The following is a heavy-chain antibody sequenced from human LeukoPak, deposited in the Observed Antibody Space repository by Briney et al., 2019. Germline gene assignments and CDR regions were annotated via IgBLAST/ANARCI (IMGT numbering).Heavy chain of an antibody. Sequence: ASVKVSCKASGYTFSSHDIHWVRQATGQGLEWMGWMNPNSGNTGYAQKFQGRVTMTRDTSITTAYMELSSLRSEDTAVYYCARESPVTAVGGVHYFDYWGQGILVTVSS. D-gene: IGHD3-10*01. V-gene: IGHV1-8*01. CDR1: GYTFSSHD. CDR3: ARESPVTAVGGVHYFDY. J-gene: IGHJ4*02. CDR2: MNPNSGNT.